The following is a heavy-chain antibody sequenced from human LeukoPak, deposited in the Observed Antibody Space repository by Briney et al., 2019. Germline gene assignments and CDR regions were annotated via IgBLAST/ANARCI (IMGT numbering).Heavy chain of an antibody. CDR1: GFTFDDYA. CDR2: ISWNSGSI. CDR3: AKEPDPDIVATDGLN. Sequence: GRSLRLPCAASGFTFDDYAMHWVRQAPGKGLEWVSGISWNSGSIGYADSVKGRFTISRDNAKNSLYLQMNSLRAEDTALYYCAKEPDPDIVATDGLNWGQGTLVTVSS. V-gene: IGHV3-9*01. J-gene: IGHJ4*02. D-gene: IGHD5-12*01.